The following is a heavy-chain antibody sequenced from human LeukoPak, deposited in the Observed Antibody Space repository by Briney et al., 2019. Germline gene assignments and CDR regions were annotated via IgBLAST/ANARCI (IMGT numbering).Heavy chain of an antibody. D-gene: IGHD1-26*01. CDR3: AKRIEWELLIDY. V-gene: IGHV3-30*18. CDR2: ISYDGSNK. CDR1: GFTSSSYG. Sequence: GGSLRLSCAASGFTSSSYGMHWVRQAPGKGLEWVAVISYDGSNKYYADSVKGRFTISRDNSKNTLYLQMNSLRAEDTAVYYCAKRIEWELLIDYWGQGTLVTVSS. J-gene: IGHJ4*02.